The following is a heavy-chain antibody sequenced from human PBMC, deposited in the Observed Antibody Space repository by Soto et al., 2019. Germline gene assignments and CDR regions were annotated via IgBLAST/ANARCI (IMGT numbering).Heavy chain of an antibody. CDR1: GGTFSSYA. J-gene: IGHJ6*02. V-gene: IGHV1-69*13. D-gene: IGHD1-1*01. Sequence: ASVKVSCXASGGTFSSYAISWVRQAPGQGLEWMGGIIPIFGTANYAQKFQGRVTITADESTSTAYMELSSLRSEDTAVYYCARPNWNDGTGYYYYGMDVWGQGTTVTVSS. CDR2: IIPIFGTA. CDR3: ARPNWNDGTGYYYYGMDV.